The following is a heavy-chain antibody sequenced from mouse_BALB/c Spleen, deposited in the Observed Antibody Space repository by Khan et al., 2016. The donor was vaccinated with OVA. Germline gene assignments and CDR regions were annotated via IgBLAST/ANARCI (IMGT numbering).Heavy chain of an antibody. CDR1: GYIFTDYI. D-gene: IGHD1-2*01. CDR3: VRPGYGSFAY. J-gene: IGHJ3*01. CDR2: IFPNNGDS. V-gene: IGHV1S29*02. Sequence: EVQLQESGPELVKPGASVKISCRASGYIFTDYILDWVKQSHGKSLEWIGYIFPNNGDSYYNQKFKTRATLNVDISSSTAYMELRSLTSEDSAIYYCVRPGYGSFAYWGQGTLVTVSA.